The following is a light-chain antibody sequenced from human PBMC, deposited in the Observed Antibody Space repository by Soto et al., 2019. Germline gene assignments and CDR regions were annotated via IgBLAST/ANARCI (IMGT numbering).Light chain of an antibody. V-gene: IGKV3-11*01. CDR1: QSASSS. J-gene: IGKJ4*01. Sequence: ESVLTQSPATLSLSPGDRATLSCRASQSASSSLAWYQQKPGQAPRLLIYDASNRATGIPARFSGSGSGTDFTLTISSLEPEDFAVYYCHQRSSWPLTFGGGTKVEIK. CDR3: HQRSSWPLT. CDR2: DAS.